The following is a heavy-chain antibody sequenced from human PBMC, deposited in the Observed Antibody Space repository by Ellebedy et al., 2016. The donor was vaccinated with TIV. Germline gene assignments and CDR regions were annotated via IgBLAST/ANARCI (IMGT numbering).Heavy chain of an antibody. Sequence: GESLKISCAASGSIFSDYQMSWIRQAPGKGLECVSYISSSGGTTYYADSVKGRFTISRDNAKNSLYLQMNSLRAEDTAVYYCARDTRFIDHQHNWFDPWGQGTLVTVSS. D-gene: IGHD2-2*01. V-gene: IGHV3-11*01. CDR2: ISSSGGTT. J-gene: IGHJ5*02. CDR1: GSIFSDYQ. CDR3: ARDTRFIDHQHNWFDP.